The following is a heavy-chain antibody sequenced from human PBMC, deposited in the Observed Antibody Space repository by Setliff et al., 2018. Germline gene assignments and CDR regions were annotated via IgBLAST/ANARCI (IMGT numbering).Heavy chain of an antibody. V-gene: IGHV4-59*12. CDR2: IYYSGST. J-gene: IGHJ4*02. D-gene: IGHD2-15*01. CDR1: GGSIRSYY. CDR3: ASERESASRQTYFDS. Sequence: PSETLSLTCTVSGGSIRSYYWSWIRQPPGKGLEWIGYIYYSGSTNYNPSLKSRVTISVDTSKNQFSLKLSSVTAADTAVYYCASERESASRQTYFDSWGQGTLVTVSS.